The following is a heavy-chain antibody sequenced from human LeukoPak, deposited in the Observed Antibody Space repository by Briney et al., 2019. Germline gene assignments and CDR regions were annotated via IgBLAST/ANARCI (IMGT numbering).Heavy chain of an antibody. CDR3: ARGAPTTRIGAGRFDY. J-gene: IGHJ4*02. D-gene: IGHD5-12*01. CDR1: GYSLTNYY. CDR2: INPSGGST. V-gene: IGHV1-46*01. Sequence: ASVKVSCKAFGYSLTNYYVHWVRQAAGQGLEWMGEINPSGGSTSYAQKFQGRITATRDTYTNTVYMDLSSLRSEDTATYYCARGAPTTRIGAGRFDYWGQGSLLTVAS.